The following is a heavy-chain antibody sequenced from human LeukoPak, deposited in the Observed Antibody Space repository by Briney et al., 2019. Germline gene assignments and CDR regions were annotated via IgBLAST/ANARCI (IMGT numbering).Heavy chain of an antibody. CDR3: ARGGNEVVADAEYFQH. CDR1: GYTFIDYY. CDR2: INPDSGGT. J-gene: IGHJ1*01. V-gene: IGHV1-2*02. D-gene: IGHD3-22*01. Sequence: GASVKVSCKASGYTFIDYYIHWVRQAPGQGLEWMGWINPDSGGTNYAQKLQGRVTMTTDTSTSTAYMELRSLRSDDTAVYYCARGGNEVVADAEYFQHWGQGTLVTVSS.